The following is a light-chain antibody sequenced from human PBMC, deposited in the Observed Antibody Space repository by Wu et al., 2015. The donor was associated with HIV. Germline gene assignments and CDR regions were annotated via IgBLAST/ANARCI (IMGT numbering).Light chain of an antibody. V-gene: IGKV3-15*01. CDR3: QQYYDWPPVT. CDR1: QSISSK. Sequence: EIVMTQSPATLSVPPGERATLSCRASQSISSKFAWYQQKPGQAPRLLIYDASTRATGIPARFSGSGSGTEFTLTINNMQSEDFAVYFCQQYYDWPPVTFGGGTKVEIK. CDR2: DAS. J-gene: IGKJ4*01.